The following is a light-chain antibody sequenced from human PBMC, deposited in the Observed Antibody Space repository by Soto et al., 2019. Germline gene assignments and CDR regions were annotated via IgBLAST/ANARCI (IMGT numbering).Light chain of an antibody. J-gene: IGLJ1*01. CDR3: AGWDGSLKGFV. CDR2: DDN. Sequence: QSVLTQPPSVSAAPGQKVTISCSGSSSNIGGNSVSWYQQLPGTAPKLLIYDDNHRPSGVPDRFSGSKSGTSASLVISGLQSEDEAEYFCAGWDGSLKGFVFGTGTKVTV. V-gene: IGLV1-44*01. CDR1: SSNIGGNS.